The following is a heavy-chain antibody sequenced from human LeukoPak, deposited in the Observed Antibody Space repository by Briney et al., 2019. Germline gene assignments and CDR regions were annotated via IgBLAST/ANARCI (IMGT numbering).Heavy chain of an antibody. CDR2: IRSKAYGGTT. Sequence: GGSLRLSCTASGFTFGNYAMSWVCQAPGKGLEWVGFIRSKAYGGTTEYAASVKGRFTISRDDSKSVAYLQMNSLKTEDTAVYYCTRPEYSGYDIGFDPWGQGTLVTVSS. CDR3: TRPEYSGYDIGFDP. V-gene: IGHV3-49*04. CDR1: GFTFGNYA. D-gene: IGHD5-12*01. J-gene: IGHJ5*02.